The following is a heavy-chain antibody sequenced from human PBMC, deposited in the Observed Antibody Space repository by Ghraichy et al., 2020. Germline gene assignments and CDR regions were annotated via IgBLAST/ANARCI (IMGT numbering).Heavy chain of an antibody. CDR1: GGSFRGYY. D-gene: IGHD2-8*01. V-gene: IGHV4-34*01. CDR2: INHSGRT. J-gene: IGHJ5*01. Sequence: SETLSLSCAVYGGSFRGYYWIWIRQPPGKGLEWIAEINHSGRTNYNPSLSSRVTISEDTSKNQFSLRLSSVTAADTAVYYCALMAMTPFGDSWGQGTLVTVSS. CDR3: ALMAMTPFGDS.